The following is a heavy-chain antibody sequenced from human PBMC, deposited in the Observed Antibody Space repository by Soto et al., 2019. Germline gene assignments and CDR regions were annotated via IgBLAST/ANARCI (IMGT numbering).Heavy chain of an antibody. D-gene: IGHD6-19*01. CDR1: GFTFSDYY. Sequence: GGSLRLSCAASGFTFSDYYMSWIRQAPGKGLEWVSYISSSGSTIYFADSVKGRFTISRDNAKNSLYLQMNSLRAEDTAVYYCAKGHHSGWSPFDGWGQGALVTVSS. V-gene: IGHV3-11*04. CDR2: ISSSGSTI. CDR3: AKGHHSGWSPFDG. J-gene: IGHJ4*02.